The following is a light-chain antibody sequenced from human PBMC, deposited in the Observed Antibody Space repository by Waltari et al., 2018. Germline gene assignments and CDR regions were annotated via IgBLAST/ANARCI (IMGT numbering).Light chain of an antibody. CDR1: TRDVGGYNY. CDR2: DVS. CDR3: TSYTTSDSYV. Sequence: QSALTQPASVSGSPGQSIPISCAGTTRDVGGYNYVSWYQQPPGKAPRLIIYDVSNRPSGVSNHFSGSKSGNSASLTISGLQAEDEADYYCTSYTTSDSYVFGTGTKVTVL. V-gene: IGLV2-14*03. J-gene: IGLJ1*01.